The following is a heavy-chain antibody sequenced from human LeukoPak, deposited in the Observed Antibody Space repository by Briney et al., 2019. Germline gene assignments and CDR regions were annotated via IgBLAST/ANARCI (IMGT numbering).Heavy chain of an antibody. J-gene: IGHJ4*02. CDR3: AREGEITGTTGPFDY. CDR2: IIPIFGIA. Sequence: GSSVKLSCKASGGTFSSYAISWVRQAPGQGLEWMGRIIPIFGIATYAQKFQGRVTITADKSTSTAYMELSSLRSEDTAVYYCAREGEITGTTGPFDYWGQGTLVTVSS. D-gene: IGHD1-7*01. V-gene: IGHV1-69*04. CDR1: GGTFSSYA.